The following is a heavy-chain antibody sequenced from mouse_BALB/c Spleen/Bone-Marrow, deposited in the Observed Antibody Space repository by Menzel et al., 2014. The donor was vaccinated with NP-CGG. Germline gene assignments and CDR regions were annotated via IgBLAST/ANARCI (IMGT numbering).Heavy chain of an antibody. Sequence: VQLKESGPGLVKPSQSLSLTCTVTGYSITSDYAWNWIRQFPGNKLEWMGYISYSGSTSYHPSLKSRISITRHTSKNQFFLQLNSVTTEDTATYYCARVGLHDWHFDVWGAGTTVTVSS. V-gene: IGHV3-2*02. J-gene: IGHJ1*01. D-gene: IGHD2-2*01. CDR2: ISYSGST. CDR1: GYSITSDYA. CDR3: ARVGLHDWHFDV.